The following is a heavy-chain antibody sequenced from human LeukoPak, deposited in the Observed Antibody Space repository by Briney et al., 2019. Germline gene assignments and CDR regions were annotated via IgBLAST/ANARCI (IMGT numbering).Heavy chain of an antibody. CDR2: IYSGGST. V-gene: IGHV3-53*01. CDR3: ATNSPNYYDSRRLFDY. J-gene: IGHJ4*02. Sequence: PGGSLRLSCAASGFTVSSNYMSWVRQAPGKGLEWVSVIYSGGSTYYADSVKGRFTISRDNSKNTLYLQMNSLRAEDTAVYYCATNSPNYYDSRRLFDYWGQGTLVTVSS. CDR1: GFTVSSNY. D-gene: IGHD3-22*01.